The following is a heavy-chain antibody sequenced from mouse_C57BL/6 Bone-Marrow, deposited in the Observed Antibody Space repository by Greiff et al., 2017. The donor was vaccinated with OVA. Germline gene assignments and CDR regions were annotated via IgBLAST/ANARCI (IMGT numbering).Heavy chain of an antibody. Sequence: EVKLMESGAELVRPGASVQLSCTASGFNITDAYMHWVKQRPEQGLEWIGWIDPENGDTEYASKFQGNATITADTSSNTAYLQLSSLTSEDTAVYYCRMVKGYYFDYWGQGTTLTVSS. V-gene: IGHV14-4*01. CDR3: RMVKGYYFDY. CDR1: GFNITDAY. J-gene: IGHJ2*01. D-gene: IGHD2-2*01. CDR2: IDPENGDT.